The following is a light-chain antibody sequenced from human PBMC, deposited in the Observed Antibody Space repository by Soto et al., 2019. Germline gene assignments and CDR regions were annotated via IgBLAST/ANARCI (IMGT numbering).Light chain of an antibody. J-gene: IGLJ1*01. CDR2: EVY. CDR1: SSDVGGHNY. Sequence: QSVLTQPPSASGSPGQSVTISCTGTSSDVGGHNYVSWYQHHPGKAPKLIIYEVYRRPSGVPDRFSGSKSGNTAALTVSGLQAEDEADYYCSSYVGTNSYVFGTGTKVTVL. CDR3: SSYVGTNSYV. V-gene: IGLV2-8*01.